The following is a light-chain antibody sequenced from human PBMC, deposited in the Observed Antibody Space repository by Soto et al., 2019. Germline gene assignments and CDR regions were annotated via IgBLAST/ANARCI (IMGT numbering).Light chain of an antibody. CDR2: ATS. V-gene: IGKV1-27*01. CDR1: QAISSY. Sequence: DIQLTQSPSSLSASVGDRVTITCRASQAISSYLAWYQQKPGKVPELLIYATSTLQSGAPSRFNCSGSGTDFTLTISSLQPEDVATYYCHKYNHAPTFGGGTKVEIK. J-gene: IGKJ4*01. CDR3: HKYNHAPT.